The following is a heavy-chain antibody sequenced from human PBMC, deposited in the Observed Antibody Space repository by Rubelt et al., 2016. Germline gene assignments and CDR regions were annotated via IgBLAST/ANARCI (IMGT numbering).Heavy chain of an antibody. CDR3: ARSYCGGDCYPGGHNWFDP. Sequence: QVQLQESGPGLVKPSQTLSLTCTVSGGSISSGGYYWSWIRQHPGKGLEWIGYIYYSGSTYYNPSLRRWVTLSVVTSKNQFCLKLSSVTAADTAVYYCARSYCGGDCYPGGHNWFDPWGQGTLVTVSS. CDR2: IYYSGST. V-gene: IGHV4-31*03. D-gene: IGHD2-21*02. J-gene: IGHJ5*02. CDR1: GGSISSGGYY.